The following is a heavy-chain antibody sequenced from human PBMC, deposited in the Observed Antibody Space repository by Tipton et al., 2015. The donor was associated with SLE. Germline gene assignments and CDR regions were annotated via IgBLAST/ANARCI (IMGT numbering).Heavy chain of an antibody. D-gene: IGHD3-10*01. CDR3: ARDYYGSGFDAFDI. Sequence: TLSLTCAVYGGSFSGYYWSWIRQPPGKGLEWIGEINHSGSTNHNPSLKSRVTISVDTSKNQLSLKLSAVTAADTAVYYCARDYYGSGFDAFDIWGQGTTVTVSS. J-gene: IGHJ3*02. V-gene: IGHV4-34*01. CDR1: GGSFSGYY. CDR2: INHSGST.